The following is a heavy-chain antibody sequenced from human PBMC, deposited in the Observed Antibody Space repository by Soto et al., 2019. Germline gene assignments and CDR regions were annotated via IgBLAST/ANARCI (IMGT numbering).Heavy chain of an antibody. J-gene: IGHJ4*02. CDR2: IHGTRSII. Sequence: EVQLVESGGGLVQPGGSLRLSCAVSGFTFSTHAMNWVRQAPGKGLEWVAYIHGTRSIIYYADSVKGRFTISRDNAKNSLFLQMDSLRDENTAVYYCARDARNADYDYWGQGTLVTVSS. CDR3: ARDARNADYDY. D-gene: IGHD3-16*01. V-gene: IGHV3-48*02. CDR1: GFTFSTHA.